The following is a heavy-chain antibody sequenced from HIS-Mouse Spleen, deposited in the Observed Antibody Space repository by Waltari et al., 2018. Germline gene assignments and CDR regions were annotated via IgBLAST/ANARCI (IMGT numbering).Heavy chain of an antibody. D-gene: IGHD6-13*01. J-gene: IGHJ2*01. V-gene: IGHV4-39*07. Sequence: QLQLQASGPGLVKPSETLSLTCTVPGCSISSRSYYWGWIRQPPGTGLEWIGSIYYSGSTYYNPSLKSRVTISVDTSKNQFSLKLSSVTAADTAVYYCAREIPYSSSWYDWYFDLWGRGTLVTVSS. CDR2: IYYSGST. CDR3: AREIPYSSSWYDWYFDL. CDR1: GCSISSRSYY.